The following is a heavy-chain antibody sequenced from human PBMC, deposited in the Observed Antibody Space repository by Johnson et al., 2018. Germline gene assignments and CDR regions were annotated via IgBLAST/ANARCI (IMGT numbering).Heavy chain of an antibody. J-gene: IGHJ6*02. V-gene: IGHV3-30*18. CDR1: GFTFSGYG. CDR3: AKDRGYYDTSAYYESYYYQYYGMDV. D-gene: IGHD3-22*01. CDR2: ISYDGTNK. Sequence: QVQLVQSGGGVVQPGRSLRLSCAASGFTFSGYGMHWVRQAPGKGLEWVAVISYDGTNKNYADSVKGRFTISRYYTKNTLYLQMNSLRPEETAVYYCAKDRGYYDTSAYYESYYYQYYGMDVWGQGTTVTVSS.